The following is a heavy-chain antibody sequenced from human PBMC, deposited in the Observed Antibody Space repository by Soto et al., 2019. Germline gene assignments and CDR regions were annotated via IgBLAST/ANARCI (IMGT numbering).Heavy chain of an antibody. J-gene: IGHJ4*02. CDR1: GFTFSSYT. D-gene: IGHD1-26*01. CDR2: INSRGTYM. CDR3: RREEYDE. Sequence: EVQLVESGGGLVKPGGSLRVSCTASGFTFSSYTMSWVRQAPGKGLEWVSSINSRGTYMVYADSVKGRFTISRDNAKNSVYLQLRGLRAEDSAVYYCRREEYDEWGQGTLVTVSS. V-gene: IGHV3-21*01.